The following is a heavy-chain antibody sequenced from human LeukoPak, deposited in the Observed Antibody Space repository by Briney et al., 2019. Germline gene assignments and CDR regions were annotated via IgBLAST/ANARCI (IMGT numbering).Heavy chain of an antibody. D-gene: IGHD3-22*01. V-gene: IGHV4-34*01. CDR2: VDHNGTT. CDR3: AKSNGYGLIDI. CDR1: GGSLRSAY. Sequence: SETLSLTCGVSGGSLRSAYWSYIRQPPGKGLEWVGEVDHNGTTNYNPSLKTRLIISVDTSKNHFSLKLNSVTAADTAVYYCAKSNGYGLIDIWGQGTMVTVSS. J-gene: IGHJ3*02.